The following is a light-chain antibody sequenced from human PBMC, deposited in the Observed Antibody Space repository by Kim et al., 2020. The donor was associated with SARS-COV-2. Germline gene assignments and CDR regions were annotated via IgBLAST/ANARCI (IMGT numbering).Light chain of an antibody. CDR1: DIGRKS. CDR2: FDK. J-gene: IGLJ2*01. V-gene: IGLV3-21*01. CDR3: QVWDSSTDHVI. Sequence: PRDTATISCGGNDIGRKSVHWYQQRPGQAPALVIYFDKDRPSGIPERFSGSNSENSATLTISRVEVGDEADYYCQVWDSSTDHVIFGGGTQLTVL.